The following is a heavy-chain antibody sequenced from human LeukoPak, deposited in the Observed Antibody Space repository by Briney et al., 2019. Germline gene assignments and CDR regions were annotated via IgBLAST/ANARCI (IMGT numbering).Heavy chain of an antibody. CDR2: TNQDGSRE. V-gene: IGHV3-7*01. Sequence: GGSLRLSCTASGFTFGSHWMIWVRRAPGKGLEWVANTNQDGSREKYADSVRGRFTVSRDNSKNTLYLQMDSLRPDDSAVYYCAKAPGLLAAGDVDCWGQGTLVIVSA. CDR3: AKAPGLLAAGDVDC. J-gene: IGHJ4*02. D-gene: IGHD2-2*01. CDR1: GFTFGSHW.